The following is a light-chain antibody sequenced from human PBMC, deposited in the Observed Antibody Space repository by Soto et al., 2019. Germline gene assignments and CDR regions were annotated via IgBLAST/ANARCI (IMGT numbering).Light chain of an antibody. Sequence: DIVMTQSPLSLPVTPGEPASISCRSSRSLLHSNGYNYLDWYLQKPGQSPQLLIYLGSNRASGVPDRFSGSGSGTDFTLKISRLEAEDVGVYYCMQALQTPPTFGGGTKVEI. J-gene: IGKJ4*01. CDR3: MQALQTPPT. V-gene: IGKV2-28*01. CDR1: RSLLHSNGYNY. CDR2: LGS.